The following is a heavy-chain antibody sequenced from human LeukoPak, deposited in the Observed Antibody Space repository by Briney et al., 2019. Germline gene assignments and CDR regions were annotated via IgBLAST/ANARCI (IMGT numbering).Heavy chain of an antibody. V-gene: IGHV4-59*01. CDR2: IYYSGTT. CDR1: GASISSYY. Sequence: PSETLSLTCTVSGASISSYYWSWVRQSPGKGLEWIANIYYSGTTKYNPSLKSRVTISLDTSKNQFSLNLSSAMPADTAVYFCARDRYYYASGEDAFDIWGQGTMVTVSS. CDR3: ARDRYYYASGEDAFDI. J-gene: IGHJ3*02. D-gene: IGHD3-10*01.